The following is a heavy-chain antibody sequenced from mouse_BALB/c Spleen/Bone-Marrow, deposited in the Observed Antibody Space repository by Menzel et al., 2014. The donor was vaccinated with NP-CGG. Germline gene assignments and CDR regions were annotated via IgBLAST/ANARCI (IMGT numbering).Heavy chain of an antibody. Sequence: SGAELVRPGASVALSCKASGYTFTDYETHWVNQTPVHGLEWIGAIDPETGGTAYNQKFKGKATLTADKSSSTAYMELRSLTSEDSAVYYCTRSLYGNYVMDFWGQGTSVTVSS. J-gene: IGHJ4*01. D-gene: IGHD2-1*01. CDR3: TRSLYGNYVMDF. CDR1: GYTFTDYE. V-gene: IGHV1-15*01. CDR2: IDPETGGT.